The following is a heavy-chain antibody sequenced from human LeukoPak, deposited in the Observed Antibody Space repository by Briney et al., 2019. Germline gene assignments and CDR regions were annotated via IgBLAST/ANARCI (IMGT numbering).Heavy chain of an antibody. J-gene: IGHJ4*02. CDR1: VYSFISFD. CDR2: INPSGGST. D-gene: IGHD5-12*01. Sequence: GASVKVSCKASVYSFISFDIHWVRQAPGQGLEWMGVINPSGGSTAYAQQFQGRVTMTRDTSTSTVYMELSSLRAEDTAVCYCAKDQLGYDKPIDYWGQGTLVTVSS. V-gene: IGHV1-46*01. CDR3: AKDQLGYDKPIDY.